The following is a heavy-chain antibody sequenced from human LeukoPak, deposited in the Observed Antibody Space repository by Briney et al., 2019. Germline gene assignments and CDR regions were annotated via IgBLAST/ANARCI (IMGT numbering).Heavy chain of an antibody. J-gene: IGHJ5*02. Sequence: GGSLRLSCVASGFTISRFWMSWVRQAPGKGPEWVAHIKEDGSMVSCVDSVKGRFTISRNNAKNSVYLQMNSLRVEDTAVYFCARVVTWFDPWGQGSLVTVSS. V-gene: IGHV3-7*04. CDR3: ARVVTWFDP. CDR1: GFTISRFW. CDR2: IKEDGSMV.